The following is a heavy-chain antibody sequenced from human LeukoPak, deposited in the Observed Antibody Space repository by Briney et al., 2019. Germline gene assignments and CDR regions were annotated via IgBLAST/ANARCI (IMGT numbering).Heavy chain of an antibody. Sequence: GGSLRLSCAASGFTFSSYDMHWVRQATGKGLEWVSAIGTAGDTYYPGSVKGRFTISRENAKNSLYLQMNSPRAGDTAMYYCARIRSGGHFDYWGQGTLVTVSS. V-gene: IGHV3-13*01. CDR1: GFTFSSYD. CDR3: ARIRSGGHFDY. CDR2: IGTAGDT. J-gene: IGHJ4*02. D-gene: IGHD3-10*01.